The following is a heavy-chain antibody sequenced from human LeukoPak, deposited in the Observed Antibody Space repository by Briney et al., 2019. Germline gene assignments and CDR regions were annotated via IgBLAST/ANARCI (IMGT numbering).Heavy chain of an antibody. CDR2: ISYGGIDK. J-gene: IGHJ3*02. Sequence: PGTSLRLSCAAFGFNFSSYAMHWVRQAPGEGLEWVGLISYGGIDKSYADSVKGRFTISRDSSKRTLYLQMNSLRAEDTAMYYCARESWSDSVAFDIWGLGTMVIVSS. V-gene: IGHV3-30*04. CDR1: GFNFSSYA. CDR3: ARESWSDSVAFDI. D-gene: IGHD3-3*01.